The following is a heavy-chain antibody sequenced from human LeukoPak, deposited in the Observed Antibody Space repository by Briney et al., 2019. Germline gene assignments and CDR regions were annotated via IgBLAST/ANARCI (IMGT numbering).Heavy chain of an antibody. CDR2: INPNSGGT. Sequence: ASVKVSRKASGYTFTGYYMHWVRQAPGQGLEWMGWINPNSGGTNYAQKFQGRVTMTRDTSISTAYMELSRLRSDDTAVYYCARDQEYDILTGKAYYGMDVWGQGTTVTVSS. CDR1: GYTFTGYY. J-gene: IGHJ6*02. V-gene: IGHV1-2*02. CDR3: ARDQEYDILTGKAYYGMDV. D-gene: IGHD3-9*01.